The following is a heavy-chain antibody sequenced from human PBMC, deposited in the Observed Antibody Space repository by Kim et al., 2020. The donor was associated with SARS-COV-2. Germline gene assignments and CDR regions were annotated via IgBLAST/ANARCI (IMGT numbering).Heavy chain of an antibody. Sequence: EYAAAVRDRFTISRDDSKNIAYLQRNSLKTDDTAVYFCTRGTMTQWSYYDLWGQGSLVTVSS. D-gene: IGHD4-17*01. V-gene: IGHV3-49*02. CDR3: TRGTMTQWSYYDL. J-gene: IGHJ4*02.